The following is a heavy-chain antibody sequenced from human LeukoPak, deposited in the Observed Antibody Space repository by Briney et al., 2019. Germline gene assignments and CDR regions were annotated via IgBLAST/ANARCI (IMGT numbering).Heavy chain of an antibody. CDR3: ARDLLPTIFGVVTQDY. D-gene: IGHD3-3*01. CDR1: GFTFSGYA. V-gene: IGHV3-30*04. J-gene: IGHJ4*02. CDR2: ISYDGSNK. Sequence: GRSLRLSCAASGFTFSGYAMHWVRQAPGKGLEWVAVISYDGSNKYYADSVKGRFTISRDNSKNTLYLQMNSLRAEDTAVYYCARDLLPTIFGVVTQDYWGQGTLVTVSS.